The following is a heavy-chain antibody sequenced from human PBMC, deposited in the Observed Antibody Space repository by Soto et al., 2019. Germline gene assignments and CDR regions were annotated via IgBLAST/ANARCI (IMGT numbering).Heavy chain of an antibody. Sequence: QITLKESGPPLVKPTQTLTLTCTFSGFSLSTSGVGVGWIRQPPGKALEWLALIYWDDDKRYSPSLKSRLTITKDTSKNQVVLTMTNMDPVDTATYYCAHSVVAAAVVFCFDYWGQGTLVTVSS. V-gene: IGHV2-5*02. CDR3: AHSVVAAAVVFCFDY. CDR1: GFSLSTSGVG. CDR2: IYWDDDK. D-gene: IGHD6-13*01. J-gene: IGHJ4*02.